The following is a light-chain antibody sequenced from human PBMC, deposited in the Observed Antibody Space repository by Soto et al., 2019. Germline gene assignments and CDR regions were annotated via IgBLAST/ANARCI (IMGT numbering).Light chain of an antibody. Sequence: QSVLTQPASGSGSPGQSITISCTGASSDVGGYNYVSWYQQHPGKAPKVMIYDVTNRPSGVSSRFSGSKSGNTASLTISGLQAEDEVYYYCSSYTSSRVCKYVFVTVSNVTVL. V-gene: IGLV2-14*03. CDR3: SSYTSSRVCKYV. CDR2: DVT. J-gene: IGLJ1*01. CDR1: SSDVGGYNY.